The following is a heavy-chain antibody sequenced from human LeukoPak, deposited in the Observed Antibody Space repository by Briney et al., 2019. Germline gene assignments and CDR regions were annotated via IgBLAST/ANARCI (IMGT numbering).Heavy chain of an antibody. CDR3: APTHYSSSWYYFDY. CDR2: INPNSGGT. D-gene: IGHD6-13*01. J-gene: IGHJ4*02. V-gene: IGHV1-2*02. Sequence: ASVRVSCKASGYTFTGYSMHWVRQAPGQGLEWMGWINPNSGGTNYAQKFQGRVTMTRDTSISTAYMELSRLRSDDTALYYCAPTHYSSSWYYFDYWGQGTLVTVSS. CDR1: GYTFTGYS.